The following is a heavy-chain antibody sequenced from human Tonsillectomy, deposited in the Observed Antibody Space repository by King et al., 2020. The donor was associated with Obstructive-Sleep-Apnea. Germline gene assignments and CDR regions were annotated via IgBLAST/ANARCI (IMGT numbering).Heavy chain of an antibody. CDR2: ISSSSSYT. CDR1: GFTFSDYY. D-gene: IGHD1-26*01. V-gene: IGHV3-11*06. Sequence: VQLVESGGGLVKPGGSLRLSCAASGFTFSDYYMSWIRQAPGKGLEWVSYISSSSSYTKYADSVKGRFTISRDNAKNSLYMKMNSLRAEDTAVYYCARVGATPTFDYWGQGTLVTVSS. J-gene: IGHJ4*02. CDR3: ARVGATPTFDY.